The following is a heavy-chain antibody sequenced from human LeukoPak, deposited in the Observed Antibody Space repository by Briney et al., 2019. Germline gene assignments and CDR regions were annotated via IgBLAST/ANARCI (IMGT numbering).Heavy chain of an antibody. CDR3: ASGSGSYYHTNFDY. D-gene: IGHD1-26*01. V-gene: IGHV1-2*02. Sequence: ASVKVSCKASGYTFTGYYMHWVRQAPGQGLEWMGWINPNSGGTNYAQKFQGRVTMTRDTSTSTAYMELRSLRSDDTAVYYCASGSGSYYHTNFDYWGQGTLVTVSS. CDR2: INPNSGGT. J-gene: IGHJ4*02. CDR1: GYTFTGYY.